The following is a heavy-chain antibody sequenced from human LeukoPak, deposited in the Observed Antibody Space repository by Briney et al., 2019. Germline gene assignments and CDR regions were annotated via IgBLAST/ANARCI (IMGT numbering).Heavy chain of an antibody. CDR2: IYPGDSDT. J-gene: IGHJ4*02. V-gene: IGHV5-51*01. CDR3: ARHSRDGYNHPFLN. CDR1: GYSFTSYW. Sequence: GASVKVSCKASGYSFTSYWIGWVRQMPGKGLEWMGIIYPGDSDTRYSPSFQGQVTISADKSISTAYLQWSSLKASDTAMYYCARHSRDGYNHPFLNWGQGTLVTVSS. D-gene: IGHD5-24*01.